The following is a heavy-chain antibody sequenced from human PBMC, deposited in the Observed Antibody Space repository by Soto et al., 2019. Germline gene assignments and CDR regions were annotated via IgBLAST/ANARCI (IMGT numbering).Heavy chain of an antibody. Sequence: QVQLVESGGGVVQPGRSLRLSCAASGFTFSSYAMHWVRQAPGKGLEWVAVISYDGSNKYYADSVKGRFTISRDNSKNTLYLQMNSLRAEDTAVYYCARDGSSSYYYYYGMDVWGQGTKVTVSS. CDR1: GFTFSSYA. J-gene: IGHJ6*02. CDR2: ISYDGSNK. D-gene: IGHD6-6*01. V-gene: IGHV3-30-3*01. CDR3: ARDGSSSYYYYYGMDV.